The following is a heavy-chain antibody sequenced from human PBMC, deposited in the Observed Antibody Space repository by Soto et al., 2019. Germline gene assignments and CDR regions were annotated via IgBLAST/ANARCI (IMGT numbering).Heavy chain of an antibody. J-gene: IGHJ4*02. CDR3: ANEIGDGYNGRDY. D-gene: IGHD5-12*01. Sequence: EVPLLESGGGLVQPGGSLRLSCAASGFTFSSYAMSWVRQAPGKGLEWVSAISGSGGSTYYADSVKGRFTISRDNSKNTLYLQMNSLRAEDTAVYYCANEIGDGYNGRDYWGQGTLVTVSS. CDR1: GFTFSSYA. CDR2: ISGSGGST. V-gene: IGHV3-23*01.